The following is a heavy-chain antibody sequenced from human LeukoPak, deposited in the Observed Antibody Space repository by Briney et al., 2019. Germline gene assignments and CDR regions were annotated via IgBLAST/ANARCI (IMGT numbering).Heavy chain of an antibody. CDR2: ISAFNGKP. V-gene: IGHV1-18*01. D-gene: IGHD3-22*01. CDR3: TRDLRGATSGYFSL. CDR1: GYTFSNYG. J-gene: IGHJ4*02. Sequence: ASVKVSCKASGYTFSNYGISWVRLAPGQGLEWMGWISAFNGKPDYPQTFQGRVAMTTDTSTSTAYMELGSLQSDDTAVYYCTRDLRGATSGYFSLWGQGTLVTVSS.